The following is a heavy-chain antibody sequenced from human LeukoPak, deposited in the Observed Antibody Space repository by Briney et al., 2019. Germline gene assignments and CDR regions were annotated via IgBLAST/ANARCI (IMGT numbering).Heavy chain of an antibody. Sequence: SETLSLTCTVSGGSVSTYYWSWIRQPPGKGLEWIGYIYYSGSTKYNPSLKSRVTISVDTSKNQFSLKLSSVTAADTAVYYCARHLPKWGWDYWGQGTLVTVSS. J-gene: IGHJ4*02. CDR2: IYYSGST. CDR3: ARHLPKWGWDY. D-gene: IGHD1-26*01. CDR1: GGSVSTYY. V-gene: IGHV4-59*08.